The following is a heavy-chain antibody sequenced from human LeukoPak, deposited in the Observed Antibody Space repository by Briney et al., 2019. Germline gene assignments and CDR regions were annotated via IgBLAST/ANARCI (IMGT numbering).Heavy chain of an antibody. CDR2: IYSSGST. CDR3: ASTPGSSSWSTFWYFDL. Sequence: SETLSLTCTVSGGSISSYYWSWIRQAAGKGLEWIGRIYSSGSTNYNPSLKSRVTMSVDTSKNQFSLRLTSVTATDTAVYYCASTPGSSSWSTFWYFDLWGRGTLVTVSS. V-gene: IGHV4-4*07. D-gene: IGHD6-13*01. CDR1: GGSISSYY. J-gene: IGHJ2*01.